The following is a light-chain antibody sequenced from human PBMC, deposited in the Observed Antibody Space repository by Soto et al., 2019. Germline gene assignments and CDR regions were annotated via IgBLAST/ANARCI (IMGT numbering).Light chain of an antibody. CDR3: QQRSNWPSIT. V-gene: IGKV3-11*01. Sequence: EIVLTQSPGTLSLSPGERATLSCRASQSVGSYLAWYQHKPGQAPRLLISDASNRATGIPARFSGSGSETDFTLTIRSLDPEDFAVYYCQQRSNWPSITFGQGTRLEIK. J-gene: IGKJ5*01. CDR2: DAS. CDR1: QSVGSY.